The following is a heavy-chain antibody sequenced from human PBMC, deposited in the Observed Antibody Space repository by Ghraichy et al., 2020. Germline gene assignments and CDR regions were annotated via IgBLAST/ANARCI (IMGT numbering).Heavy chain of an antibody. CDR3: ARVGWELLGSLDY. D-gene: IGHD1-26*01. J-gene: IGHJ4*02. Sequence: SVKVSCKASGYTFTGYYMHWVRQAPGQGLEWMGWINPNSGGTNYAQKFQGRVTMTRDTSISTAYMELSRLRSDDTAVYYCARVGWELLGSLDYWGQGTLVTVSS. CDR2: INPNSGGT. CDR1: GYTFTGYY. V-gene: IGHV1-2*02.